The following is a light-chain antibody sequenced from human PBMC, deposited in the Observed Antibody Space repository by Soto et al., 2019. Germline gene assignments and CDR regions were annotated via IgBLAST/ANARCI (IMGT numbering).Light chain of an antibody. V-gene: IGKV3-20*01. CDR3: QQYGTSPYT. Sequence: EIVLTQSPGTLSLSPGERATLSCRASQSLSSSYLAWYQQKPDQSPRLLIYGASSRATGIPDRFSGSGSGTDFTLTLSRLEPEDFAVYYCQQYGTSPYTFGQGIKLEIK. J-gene: IGKJ2*01. CDR1: QSLSSSY. CDR2: GAS.